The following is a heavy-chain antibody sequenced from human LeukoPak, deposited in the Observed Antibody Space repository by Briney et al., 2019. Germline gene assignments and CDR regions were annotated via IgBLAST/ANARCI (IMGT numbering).Heavy chain of an antibody. CDR1: GYTFTSYY. D-gene: IGHD3-22*01. CDR3: ASGGYDSSGYYYDDAFDI. Sequence: ASVKVSCKASGYTFTSYYMHWVRQAPGQGLEWMGIINPSGGSTSYAQKFQGRVTMTRDMSTSTVYMELSSLRSEDTAVYYCASGGYDSSGYYYDDAFDIWGQGTMVTVSS. V-gene: IGHV1-46*01. J-gene: IGHJ3*02. CDR2: INPSGGST.